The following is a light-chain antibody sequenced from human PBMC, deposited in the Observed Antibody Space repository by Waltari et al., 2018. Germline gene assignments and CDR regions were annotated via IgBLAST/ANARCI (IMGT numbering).Light chain of an antibody. V-gene: IGKV1-17*01. CDR3: QQHTTYPFT. CDR1: QDIRNY. Sequence: DIQMTQSPSSLSASAGDTVTITCRASQDIRNYVAWYQQKPGKAPKPLIYFASNLETGVPSRFSGSGSVTRFTLTISSLQPEDFATYYCQQHTTYPFTFGQGTTLEIK. CDR2: FAS. J-gene: IGKJ2*01.